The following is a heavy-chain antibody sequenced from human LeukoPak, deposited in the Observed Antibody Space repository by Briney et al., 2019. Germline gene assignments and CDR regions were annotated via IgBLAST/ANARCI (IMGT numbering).Heavy chain of an antibody. V-gene: IGHV4-39*02. D-gene: IGHD2-15*01. CDR2: IYYSGST. CDR1: GGSISSSSYY. Sequence: SETLSLTCTVSGGSISSSSYYWGWIRQPPGKGLEWIGSIYYSGSTYYNPSLKSRVTISVDTSKNQFSLKLSSVTAADTAVYYCARDLAGCSGGSCYSEDYWGQGTLVTVSS. J-gene: IGHJ4*02. CDR3: ARDLAGCSGGSCYSEDY.